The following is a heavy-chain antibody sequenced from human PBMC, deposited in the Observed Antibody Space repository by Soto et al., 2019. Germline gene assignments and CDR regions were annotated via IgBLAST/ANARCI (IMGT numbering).Heavy chain of an antibody. D-gene: IGHD2-15*01. Sequence: GASVKVSCKASGGTFSSYTISWVRQAPGQGLEWMGRIIPILGIANYAQKFQGRVTITADKSTSTAYMELSSLRSEDTAVYYCARDQEVGYCSGGSCTSVDWFDPWGQGTLVTVSS. CDR1: GGTFSSYT. V-gene: IGHV1-69*04. CDR3: ARDQEVGYCSGGSCTSVDWFDP. J-gene: IGHJ5*02. CDR2: IIPILGIA.